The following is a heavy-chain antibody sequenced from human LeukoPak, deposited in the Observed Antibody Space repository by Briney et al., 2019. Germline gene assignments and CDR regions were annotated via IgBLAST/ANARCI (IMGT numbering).Heavy chain of an antibody. V-gene: IGHV3-21*01. CDR1: GIIFSSYT. Sequence: GGSLRLSCVDSGIIFSSYTMNWVRQAPGKGLEWVSSITSSGSSTYYAESVRGRFTISRDNAKNSLYLQMNSLRAEDTAFYYCARAWEVTMVRGVIASDFDYWGQGTLVTVSS. D-gene: IGHD3-10*01. J-gene: IGHJ4*02. CDR2: ITSSGSST. CDR3: ARAWEVTMVRGVIASDFDY.